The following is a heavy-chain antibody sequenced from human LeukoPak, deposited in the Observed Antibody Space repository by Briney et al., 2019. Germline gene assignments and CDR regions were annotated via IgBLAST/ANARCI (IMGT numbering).Heavy chain of an antibody. J-gene: IGHJ3*02. CDR2: MNPNSGNT. CDR1: GYTFTSYD. V-gene: IGHV1-8*03. Sequence: ASVKVSCKASGYTFTSYDINWVRQATGQGLEWMGWMNPNSGNTGYAQKFQGRVTITRNTSISTAYMELSSLRSEDTAVYYCARALSQDDALDIWGQGTMVTVSS. CDR3: ARALSQDDALDI.